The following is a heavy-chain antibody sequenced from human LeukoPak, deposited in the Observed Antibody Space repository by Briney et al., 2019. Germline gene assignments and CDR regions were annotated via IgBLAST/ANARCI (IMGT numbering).Heavy chain of an antibody. CDR3: TRISGWYGIS. V-gene: IGHV3-23*01. D-gene: IGHD6-19*01. CDR1: GFTFSTYG. CDR2: IGYGGADS. Sequence: GGSLRLSFEASGFTFSTYGMSWVRQAPGKGLEWVSSIGYGGADSHYADSVKGRFTISRDNSKNTLYLQLSSLRADDTAVYYCTRISGWYGISWGQGTLVTVSS. J-gene: IGHJ4*02.